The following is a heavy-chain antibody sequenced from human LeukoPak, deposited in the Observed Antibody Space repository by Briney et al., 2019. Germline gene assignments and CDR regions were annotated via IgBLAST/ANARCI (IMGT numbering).Heavy chain of an antibody. D-gene: IGHD4-17*01. Sequence: QTGGSLRLSCAASGFTFSSYAMSWVRQAPGKGLEWVSAISGSGGSTYYADSVKGRFTISRDNSKNTLYLQMNSLRAEDTAVYHCAKVEDDYGDYGDYYYYGMDVWGQGTTVTVSS. V-gene: IGHV3-23*01. J-gene: IGHJ6*02. CDR1: GFTFSSYA. CDR3: AKVEDDYGDYGDYYYYGMDV. CDR2: ISGSGGST.